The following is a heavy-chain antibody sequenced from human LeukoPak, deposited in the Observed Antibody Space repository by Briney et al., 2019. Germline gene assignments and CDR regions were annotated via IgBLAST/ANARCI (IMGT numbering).Heavy chain of an antibody. D-gene: IGHD6-6*01. Sequence: SETLSLTCTVCGGPMNIYHWIWMRDPPGKAVEGIGYIYYSGTTNYSPYLKSRVSISVDPSKNQFSLKLSAVTAADTAVYYCARLGVRYTTSSWWFDPWGQGILVTVSS. CDR2: IYYSGTT. CDR3: ARLGVRYTTSSWWFDP. CDR1: GGPMNIYH. J-gene: IGHJ5*02. V-gene: IGHV4-59*08.